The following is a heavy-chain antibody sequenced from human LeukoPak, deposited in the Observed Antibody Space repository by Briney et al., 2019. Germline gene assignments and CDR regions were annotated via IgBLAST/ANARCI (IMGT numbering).Heavy chain of an antibody. V-gene: IGHV4-59*01. Sequence: SETLSLTCTVSGGSISSYYWSWIRQPPGKGLEWIGYIYYSGSTNYNPSLKSRVTMSVDTSKNQFSLKLSSVTAADTAVYYCARGKGGYYYDSSRNWFDPWGQGTLVTVSS. D-gene: IGHD3-22*01. CDR1: GGSISSYY. J-gene: IGHJ5*02. CDR2: IYYSGST. CDR3: ARGKGGYYYDSSRNWFDP.